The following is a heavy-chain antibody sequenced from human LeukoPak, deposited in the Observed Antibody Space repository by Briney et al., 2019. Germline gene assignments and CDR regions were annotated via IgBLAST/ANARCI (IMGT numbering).Heavy chain of an antibody. J-gene: IGHJ2*01. CDR1: GFTVSNDY. CDR3: ARHRGDGAIRWYFDL. Sequence: GGPLRLSCAASGFTVSNDYMSWVRQAPGRGLEWVSVIYGAGDIYYADSVKGRFIISRDKSKNTLFLQMNSLRVADTAVYYCARHRGDGAIRWYFDLWGRGTLVTVSS. CDR2: IYGAGDI. V-gene: IGHV3-53*01. D-gene: IGHD2-21*01.